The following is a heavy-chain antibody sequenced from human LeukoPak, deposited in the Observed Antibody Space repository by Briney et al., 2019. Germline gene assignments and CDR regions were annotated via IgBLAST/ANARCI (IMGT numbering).Heavy chain of an antibody. CDR2: INPNSGGT. J-gene: IGHJ4*02. CDR1: GHRFIAYY. CDR3: AQHLDGQLWIFDY. Sequence: GASVKVSCKASGHRFIAYYMHWVRQAPGQGLEWMGWINPNSGGTNYAQKFQGRVTMTRDTSISTAYMELRRLRSDDTAVYYCAQHLDGQLWIFDYWGQGTEVTVSS. D-gene: IGHD5-18*01. V-gene: IGHV1-2*02.